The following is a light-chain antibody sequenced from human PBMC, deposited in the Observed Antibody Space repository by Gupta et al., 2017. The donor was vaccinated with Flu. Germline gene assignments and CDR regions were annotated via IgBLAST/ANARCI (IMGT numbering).Light chain of an antibody. CDR3: NSRDRSGNSVV. Sequence: TARITCSGDGIRKHYASWYQQKPEQAPVRVIYSDNKRPSGIPERFSGSSSGNTVTLTITGAQAEDEADYYCNSRDRSGNSVVFGGGTKLTVL. J-gene: IGLJ3*02. CDR2: SDN. CDR1: GIRKHY. V-gene: IGLV3-19*01.